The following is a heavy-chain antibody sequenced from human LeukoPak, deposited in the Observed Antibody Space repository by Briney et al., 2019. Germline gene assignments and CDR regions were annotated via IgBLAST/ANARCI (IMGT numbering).Heavy chain of an antibody. CDR3: ARGAVFKDSSSMPRDYYYYMDV. CDR2: IYYSGST. Sequence: PSETLSLTCTVSGGSISSYYWIWIRQPPGKEREWVGYIYYSGSTNYNPSLKSRVTISVDTSKNQFSLKLSSVTAADTAVYYCARGAVFKDSSSMPRDYYYYMDVWGKGTTVTVSS. V-gene: IGHV4-59*12. J-gene: IGHJ6*03. D-gene: IGHD6-6*01. CDR1: GGSISSYY.